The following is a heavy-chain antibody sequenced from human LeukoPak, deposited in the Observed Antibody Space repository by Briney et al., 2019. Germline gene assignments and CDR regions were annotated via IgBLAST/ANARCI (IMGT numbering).Heavy chain of an antibody. CDR1: GFTFSSYA. CDR2: ISGSGGST. D-gene: IGHD6-13*01. CDR3: AKGGRRAAGTSGWFDP. V-gene: IGHV3-23*01. Sequence: PGGSLRLSCAASGFTFSSYAMSWVRQAPGKELEWVSAISGSGGSTYYADSVKGRFTISRDNSKNTLYLQMNSLRAEDTAVYYCAKGGRRAAGTSGWFDPWGQGTLVTVSS. J-gene: IGHJ5*02.